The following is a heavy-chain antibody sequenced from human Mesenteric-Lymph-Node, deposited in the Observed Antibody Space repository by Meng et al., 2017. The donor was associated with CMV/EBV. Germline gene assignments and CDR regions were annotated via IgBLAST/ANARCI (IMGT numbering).Heavy chain of an antibody. CDR2: IYSGGTT. D-gene: IGHD4-11*01. CDR3: AKDWSTVTGSYYYGMDV. J-gene: IGHJ6*02. CDR1: GFSVSGSY. V-gene: IGHV3-66*02. Sequence: GESLKISCAASGFSVSGSYLNWVRQSPGKGLEWISVIYSGGTTYYADSVRGRFTISRDNSNNTLHLQMNSLRPEDTAVYYCAKDWSTVTGSYYYGMDVWGQGTTVTVSS.